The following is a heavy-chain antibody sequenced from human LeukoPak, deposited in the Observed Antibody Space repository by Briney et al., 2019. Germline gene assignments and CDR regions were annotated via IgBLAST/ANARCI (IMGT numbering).Heavy chain of an antibody. D-gene: IGHD2-15*01. CDR1: GYTFTGYY. V-gene: IGHV1-2*02. J-gene: IGHJ4*02. CDR3: AQWGYCSGGSCYGEFDY. Sequence: PGGSLRLSCAASGYTFTGYYMHWVRQAPGQGLEWMGWINPNSGGTNYAQKFQGRVTMTRDTSISTAYMELSRLRSDDTAVYYCAQWGYCSGGSCYGEFDYWGQGTLVTVSS. CDR2: INPNSGGT.